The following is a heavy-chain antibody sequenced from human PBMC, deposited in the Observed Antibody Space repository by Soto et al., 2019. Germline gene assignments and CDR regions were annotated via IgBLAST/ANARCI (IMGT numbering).Heavy chain of an antibody. V-gene: IGHV1-69*13. J-gene: IGHJ6*02. CDR3: ARGYCSGGNCYSGMDV. D-gene: IGHD2-15*01. CDR1: GGTFSTHA. CDR2: IIPISGTT. Sequence: SVKVSCKASGGTFSTHAIIWVRQAPGHGLEWMGGIIPISGTTYYTRKFQGRVTITADEPTSTAFMELSSLKSDDTAVFYCARGYCSGGNCYSGMDVWGQGTMVTVS.